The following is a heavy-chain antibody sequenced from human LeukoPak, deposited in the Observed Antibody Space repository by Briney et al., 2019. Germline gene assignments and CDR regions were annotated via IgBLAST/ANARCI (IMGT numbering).Heavy chain of an antibody. D-gene: IGHD3-22*01. CDR3: ARARGKKDSSGYYYYFDY. CDR2: ISSSSSYI. V-gene: IGHV3-21*01. CDR1: GFTFSSYS. Sequence: GSLRLSCAASGFTFSSYSMNWVRQAPGKGLEWVSSISSSSSYIYYADSVKGRFTISRDNAKNSLYLQMNSLRAEDTAVYYCARARGKKDSSGYYYYFDYWGQGTLVTVSS. J-gene: IGHJ4*02.